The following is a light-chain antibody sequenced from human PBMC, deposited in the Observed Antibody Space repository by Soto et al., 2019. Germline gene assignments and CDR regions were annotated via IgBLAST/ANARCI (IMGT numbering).Light chain of an antibody. J-gene: IGKJ2*01. Sequence: EIVLTQSPGTLSLSPGERATLSCRASQSVSSNYLAWYQQKSGRAPRLLIYGASSRATGIPDRFSGSGSGTDFTLTISKLEPEDFAVYYCQQYGNSPYAFGQGTELEI. CDR2: GAS. CDR1: QSVSSNY. CDR3: QQYGNSPYA. V-gene: IGKV3-20*01.